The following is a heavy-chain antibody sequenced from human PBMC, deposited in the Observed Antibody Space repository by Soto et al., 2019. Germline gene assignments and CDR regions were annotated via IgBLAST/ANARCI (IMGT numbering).Heavy chain of an antibody. V-gene: IGHV5-51*01. CDR2: IYPGDSDT. CDR1: GYTFTVYW. Sequence: GESLKISCKGSGYTFTVYWIGWVRQLPGKGLEWLGLIYPGDSDTRYSPSLQGQVTITDAKSTSTAYLQWKTLKTSDPAMYYCSRDIHKFGYYNYAIDVWGQGTQVTVSS. J-gene: IGHJ6*02. D-gene: IGHD5-12*01. CDR3: SRDIHKFGYYNYAIDV.